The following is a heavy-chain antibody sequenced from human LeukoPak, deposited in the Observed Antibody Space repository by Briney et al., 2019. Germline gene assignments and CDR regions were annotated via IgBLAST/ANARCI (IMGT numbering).Heavy chain of an antibody. CDR3: ARDYKYAFDN. J-gene: IGHJ4*02. CDR1: GFTFSRYG. Sequence: GGSLRLSCAASGFTFSRYGMHWVRQAPGKGLEWISYIGIDSGNTNYADSVKGRFTISGDKAKNSLYLQMNSLRVEDTAVYYCARDYKYAFDNWGQGTLVTVSS. V-gene: IGHV3-48*01. CDR2: IGIDSGNT. D-gene: IGHD5-24*01.